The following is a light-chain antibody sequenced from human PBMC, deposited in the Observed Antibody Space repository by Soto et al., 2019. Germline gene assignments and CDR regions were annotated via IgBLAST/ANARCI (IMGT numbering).Light chain of an antibody. CDR2: GAS. J-gene: IGKJ1*01. CDR1: QSVSSSY. Sequence: EIVLTQSPGTLSLSPGERATLSCRASQSVSSSYLAWYQQKPGQAPRLLIYGASSRATGIPDRFSGSGSGTDFTLTISRLEPEDFAVYYCQHLETFGQGTKVDI. V-gene: IGKV3-20*01. CDR3: QHLET.